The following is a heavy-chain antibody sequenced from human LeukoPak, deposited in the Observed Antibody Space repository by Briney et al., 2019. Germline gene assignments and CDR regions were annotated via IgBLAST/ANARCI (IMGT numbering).Heavy chain of an antibody. CDR2: IYTSGST. Sequence: SQTLSLTCTVSGGSISSGSYYWSWIRQPAGKGLEWIRRIYTSGSTNYNPSLKSRVTISVDTSKNQFSLKLSSVTAADTAVYYCARERGAVAGFSFDYWGQGTLVTVSS. V-gene: IGHV4-61*02. CDR3: ARERGAVAGFSFDY. J-gene: IGHJ4*02. D-gene: IGHD6-19*01. CDR1: GGSISSGSYY.